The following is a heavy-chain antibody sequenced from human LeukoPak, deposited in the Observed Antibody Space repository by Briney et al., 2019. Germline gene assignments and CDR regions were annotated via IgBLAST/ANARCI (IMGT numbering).Heavy chain of an antibody. CDR2: IYYSGST. CDR3: ARAPTTVVAWGKNWFDP. D-gene: IGHD4-23*01. Sequence: SETLSLTCTVSGGSISSYYWSWIRQPPGKGLEWIGYIYYSGSTNYNPSLKSRVTISVDTSKNQFSLKLSSVTAADTAVYYCARAPTTVVAWGKNWFDPWGQGTLVTVSS. J-gene: IGHJ5*02. V-gene: IGHV4-59*01. CDR1: GGSISSYY.